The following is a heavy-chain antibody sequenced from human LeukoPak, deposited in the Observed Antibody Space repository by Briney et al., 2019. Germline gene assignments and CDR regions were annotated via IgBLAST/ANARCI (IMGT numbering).Heavy chain of an antibody. CDR1: GFTVSSNY. V-gene: IGHV3-66*01. Sequence: PGGSLRLSCAASGFTVSSNYMSWVRQAPGKGLEWVSVIYSGGSTYYADSVKGRFTISRDNSKNTLYLQMNSLRAEDTAVYYCARAGEHYDSSGYFIDYWGQGTLVTVSS. CDR3: ARAGEHYDSSGYFIDY. D-gene: IGHD3-22*01. CDR2: IYSGGST. J-gene: IGHJ4*02.